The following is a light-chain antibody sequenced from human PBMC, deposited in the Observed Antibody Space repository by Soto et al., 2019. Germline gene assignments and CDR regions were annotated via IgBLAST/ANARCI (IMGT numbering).Light chain of an antibody. CDR3: QQHNSDPLT. CDR1: QNIRSY. Sequence: DIQMTQSPSSLSASVGDRVTITCRASQNIRSYLSWYQQKPGKVPKLLIHTSCTLQSGVSSRFSGSGSGTHFTLTISSLQPEDVATYYCQQHNSDPLTFGGGTKVEIK. J-gene: IGKJ4*01. CDR2: TSC. V-gene: IGKV1-27*01.